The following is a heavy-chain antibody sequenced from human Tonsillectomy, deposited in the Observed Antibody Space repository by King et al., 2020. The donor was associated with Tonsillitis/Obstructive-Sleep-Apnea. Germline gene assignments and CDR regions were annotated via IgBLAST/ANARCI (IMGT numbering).Heavy chain of an antibody. Sequence: VQLVESGAEVKKPGASVKVSCKASGYTFTSYGITWVRQAPGQGLEWMGWINNYNGNTYYAQKLQGRVILTTDTSTSTVYMELRSLTSDDTAVYYCARGLQCLEWLGPREYMDVWGNGTTVTVSS. CDR1: GYTFTSYG. CDR3: ARGLQCLEWLGPREYMDV. V-gene: IGHV1-18*01. D-gene: IGHD3-3*01. J-gene: IGHJ6*03. CDR2: INNYNGNT.